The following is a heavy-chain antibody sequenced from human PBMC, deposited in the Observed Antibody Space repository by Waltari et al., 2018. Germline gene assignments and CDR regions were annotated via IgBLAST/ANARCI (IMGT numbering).Heavy chain of an antibody. D-gene: IGHD1-7*01. J-gene: IGHJ3*02. CDR3: AREALGGTKAFDM. Sequence: QIQIMQSGAEVKKPGASVKVSCQASGYTFTAYYIHWARQAPGQGLEWMGWVNSNTGGADCAQTCQGRGTVTRDTSISTVYMELSGLTSDDTAVYYCAREALGGTKAFDMWGQGTTVTVSS. CDR2: VNSNTGGA. CDR1: GYTFTAYY. V-gene: IGHV1-2*02.